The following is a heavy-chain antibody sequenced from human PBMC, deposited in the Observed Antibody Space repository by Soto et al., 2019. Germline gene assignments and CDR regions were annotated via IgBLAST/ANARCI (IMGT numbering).Heavy chain of an antibody. Sequence: GGSLRVSSVASGYPFRGYWMHWVRQAPGKGMVWVSRIKRDGSEKYYVDSVKGRFSISRDNAEKSLYLQMDSLSVDDTAVYYCARDASGWSQYWGQGTLVTVSS. CDR2: IKRDGSEK. CDR3: ARDASGWSQY. J-gene: IGHJ4*02. D-gene: IGHD6-19*01. CDR1: GYPFRGYW. V-gene: IGHV3-74*01.